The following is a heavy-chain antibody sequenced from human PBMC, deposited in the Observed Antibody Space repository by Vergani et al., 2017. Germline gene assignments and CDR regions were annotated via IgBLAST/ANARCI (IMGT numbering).Heavy chain of an antibody. CDR1: GGTFSSYA. V-gene: IGHV1-69*13. CDR2: IIPIFGTA. Sequence: QVQLVQSGAEVKKPGSSVKVSCKASGGTFSSYAISWVRQAPGQGLEWMGRIIPIFGTANYAQKFQGRVTITADESTSTAYMELSSLRSEDTAVYYCARGGLGGDYVYYYYYYGMDVWGQGTTVTVSS. J-gene: IGHJ6*02. CDR3: ARGGLGGDYVYYYYYYGMDV. D-gene: IGHD2-21*02.